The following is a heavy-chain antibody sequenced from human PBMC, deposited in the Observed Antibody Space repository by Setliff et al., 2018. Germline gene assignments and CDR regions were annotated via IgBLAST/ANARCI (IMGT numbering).Heavy chain of an antibody. CDR3: ARDRKEIVVKPPAASLDY. CDR1: GYAFGSSG. Sequence: SVKVSCKASGYAFGSSGISWVRQAPGQGLEWMGWISAYNGYIVYAQKFQGRVTMTTDTSTTTAYMEVRSLRSDDTAVYCCARDRKEIVVKPPAASLDYWGQGTQVTVSS. D-gene: IGHD2-2*01. J-gene: IGHJ4*02. V-gene: IGHV1-18*01. CDR2: ISAYNGYI.